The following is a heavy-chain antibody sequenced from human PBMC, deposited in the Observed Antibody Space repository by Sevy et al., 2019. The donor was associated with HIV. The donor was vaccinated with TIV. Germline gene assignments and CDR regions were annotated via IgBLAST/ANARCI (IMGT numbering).Heavy chain of an antibody. CDR2: ISSSSYI. CDR1: GFTFSSYS. D-gene: IGHD3-10*01. Sequence: GGSLRLSCAASGFTFSSYSMNWVRQAPGKGLEWVSSISSSSYIYYADSVKGRFTISRDNAKNSLYLQMNSLRAEDTAVYYCARDRRAGSLYYYGMDVWGQGTTVTVSS. V-gene: IGHV3-21*01. CDR3: ARDRRAGSLYYYGMDV. J-gene: IGHJ6*02.